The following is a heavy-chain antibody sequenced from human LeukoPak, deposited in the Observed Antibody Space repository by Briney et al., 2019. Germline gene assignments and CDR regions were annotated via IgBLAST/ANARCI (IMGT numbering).Heavy chain of an antibody. CDR2: ISGSGGST. Sequence: GGSLRLSCAASGFTFSNYAMSWVRQAPGKGLEWVSVISGSGGSTHYADSVKGRFAISRDNSKNTLYLQMNSLRAEDTAAYYCAKGDPAQWFDPWAQGTLVTVCS. CDR1: GFTFSNYA. D-gene: IGHD2-2*01. CDR3: AKGDPAQWFDP. V-gene: IGHV3-23*01. J-gene: IGHJ5*02.